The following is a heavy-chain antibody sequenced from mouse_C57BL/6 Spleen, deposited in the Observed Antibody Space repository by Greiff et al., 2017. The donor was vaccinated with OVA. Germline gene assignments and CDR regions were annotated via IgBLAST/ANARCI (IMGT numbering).Heavy chain of an antibody. D-gene: IGHD2-1*01. CDR3: ASLLSHYYAMDY. CDR2: IWRGGST. Sequence: QVQLKESGPGLVQPSQSLSITCTVSGFSLTSYGVHWVRQSPGTGLEWLGVIWRGGSTDYNAAFMSRLSITKDNSKSQVFFKMNRLQADDTAIYSCASLLSHYYAMDYWGQGTSVTVSS. V-gene: IGHV2-5*01. J-gene: IGHJ4*01. CDR1: GFSLTSYG.